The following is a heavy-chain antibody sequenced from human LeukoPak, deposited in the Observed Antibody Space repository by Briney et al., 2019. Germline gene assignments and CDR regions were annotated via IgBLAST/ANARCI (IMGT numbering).Heavy chain of an antibody. CDR2: ISYDGSNK. J-gene: IGHJ4*02. D-gene: IGHD1-26*01. Sequence: GGSLRLSCAASGFTFSSYGMHWVRQAPGKGLEWVAVISYDGSNKYYADSVKGRFTISRDNAKNSLYLQMSSLRAEDTAMYYCARDRGGSYSAIDYWGQGTLVTVSS. V-gene: IGHV3-30*03. CDR1: GFTFSSYG. CDR3: ARDRGGSYSAIDY.